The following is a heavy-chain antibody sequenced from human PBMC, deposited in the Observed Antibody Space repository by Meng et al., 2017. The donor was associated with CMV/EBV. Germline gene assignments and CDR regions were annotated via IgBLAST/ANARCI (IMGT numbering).Heavy chain of an antibody. J-gene: IGHJ4*02. V-gene: IGHV1-69*01. CDR2: IIPIFGTA. Sequence: QAQVGESGAEGKKPGASVKVSCKASGGTFSSYASSWVRQAPGQGLEWMGGIIPIFGTANYAQKFQGRVTITADESTSTAYMELSSLRSEDTAVYYCARMPRDGYNYIDYWGQGTLVTVSS. D-gene: IGHD5-24*01. CDR3: ARMPRDGYNYIDY. CDR1: GGTFSSYA.